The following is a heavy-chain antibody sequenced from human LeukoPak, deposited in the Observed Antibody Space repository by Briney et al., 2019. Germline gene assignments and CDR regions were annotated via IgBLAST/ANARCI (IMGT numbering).Heavy chain of an antibody. CDR1: GFTFSSYG. CDR2: ISYDGSNK. CDR3: AKDPFSYSWSFLITAYFQN. J-gene: IGHJ1*01. Sequence: GGSLRLSCAASGFTFSSYGMHWVRQAPGKGLEWVAVISYDGSNKYYADSVKGRFTISRDNSKNTLYLQMNSLRAEDTAVYYCAKDPFSYSWSFLITAYFQNWGQGTLVTVSS. D-gene: IGHD5-18*01. V-gene: IGHV3-30*18.